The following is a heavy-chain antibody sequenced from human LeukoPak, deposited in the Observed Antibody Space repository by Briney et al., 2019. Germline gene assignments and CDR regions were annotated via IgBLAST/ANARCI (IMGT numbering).Heavy chain of an antibody. D-gene: IGHD5-24*01. Sequence: SETLSLTXTVSGGSISGYYWSWIRQPPGKGLEWIGYIYYSGSTNYNPSLKSRVTISVDTSKNQFSLKLSSVTAADTAVYYCARVGIEMASIDYWGQGTLVTVSS. V-gene: IGHV4-59*01. CDR2: IYYSGST. CDR3: ARVGIEMASIDY. CDR1: GGSISGYY. J-gene: IGHJ4*02.